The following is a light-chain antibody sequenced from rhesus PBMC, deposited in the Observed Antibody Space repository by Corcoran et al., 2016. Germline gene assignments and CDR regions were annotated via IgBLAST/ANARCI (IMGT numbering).Light chain of an antibody. CDR3: QNGYRSPFT. Sequence: DIQMTQSPSSLSASMGDRVTITCRASENVNNYLNWYQQKPGKAPKVLIYKASTLQSGVPSRVSGSGSWSVYTFTISSVQPEDVAVYYCQNGYRSPFTFGPGTRLDVK. J-gene: IGKJ3*01. V-gene: IGKV1-74*01. CDR1: ENVNNY. CDR2: KAS.